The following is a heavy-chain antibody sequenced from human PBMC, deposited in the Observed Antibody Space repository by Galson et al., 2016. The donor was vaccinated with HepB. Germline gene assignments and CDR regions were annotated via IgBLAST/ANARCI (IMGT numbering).Heavy chain of an antibody. J-gene: IGHJ2*01. CDR1: GFSFSSHA. CDR2: ISFDGRNN. V-gene: IGHV3-30*04. D-gene: IGHD6-13*01. CDR3: ASAGYSSGWWDGDWYFDL. Sequence: SLRLSCAASGFSFSSHAMHWVRQGPGKGLQWLAVISFDGRNNYYADSVKGRFTISRDNSKSTLYLQMNSLRAEDTAIYYCASAGYSSGWWDGDWYFDLWGRGTLVTVSS.